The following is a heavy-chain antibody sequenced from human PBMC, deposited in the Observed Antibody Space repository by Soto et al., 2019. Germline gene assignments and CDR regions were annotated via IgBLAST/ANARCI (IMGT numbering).Heavy chain of an antibody. CDR2: IIPIFGTA. V-gene: IGHV1-69*13. CDR1: GGTFSSYA. CDR3: ARVRYYYEYYFDY. D-gene: IGHD3-22*01. Sequence: SVKVSCKASGGTFSSYAITWVRQAPGQGLEWMGGIIPIFGTANYAQKFQGRVTITADESTSTAYMELSSLRSEDTAVYYCARVRYYYEYYFDYWGQGTLVTVSS. J-gene: IGHJ4*02.